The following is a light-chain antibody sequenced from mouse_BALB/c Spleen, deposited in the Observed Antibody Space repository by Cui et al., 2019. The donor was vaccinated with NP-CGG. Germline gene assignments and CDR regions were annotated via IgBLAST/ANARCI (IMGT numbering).Light chain of an antibody. CDR1: TGAVTTSNY. J-gene: IGLJ1*01. V-gene: IGLV1*01. CDR2: GTN. CDR3: ALWYSNHWV. Sequence: QGFLTQEPAPTTSPGETVTLTCRSSTGAVTTSNYANWVQEKPDHLFTGLIGGTNNRAPGVPARFSGSLIGDKAALTITGAQTEDEAIYFCALWYSNHWVFGGGTKLTVL.